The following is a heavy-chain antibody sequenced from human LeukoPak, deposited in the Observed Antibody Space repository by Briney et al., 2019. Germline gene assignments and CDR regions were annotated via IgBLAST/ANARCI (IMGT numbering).Heavy chain of an antibody. Sequence: SQTLSLTCAIPGDSVSSNSAAWNWIRQSPSRGLEWLGRTYYRSKWYNDYAVSVKSRITINPDTSKNQFSLQLNSVTPEDTAVYYCARDTGDYWIGGFDFDYWGQGTLVTVSS. CDR1: GDSVSSNSAA. CDR3: ARDTGDYWIGGFDFDY. D-gene: IGHD4-17*01. J-gene: IGHJ4*02. CDR2: TYYRSKWYN. V-gene: IGHV6-1*01.